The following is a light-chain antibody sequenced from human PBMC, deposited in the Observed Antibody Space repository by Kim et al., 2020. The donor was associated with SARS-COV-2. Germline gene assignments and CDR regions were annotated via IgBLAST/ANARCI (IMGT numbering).Light chain of an antibody. J-gene: IGKJ4*01. CDR1: QDINSY. V-gene: IGKV1-9*01. Sequence: DIQLTQSPSFLSASVGDRVTISCRASQDINSYVAWYQQKPGKAPNFLIYRASTLQSGVPSRFSGSGSGTEFTLTISSLQPEDFAIYYCQQLKSYPPTFGGGSKVEIK. CDR3: QQLKSYPPT. CDR2: RAS.